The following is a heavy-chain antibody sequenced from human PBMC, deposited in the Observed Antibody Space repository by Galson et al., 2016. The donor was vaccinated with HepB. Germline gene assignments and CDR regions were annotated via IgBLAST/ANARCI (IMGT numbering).Heavy chain of an antibody. CDR3: ARGGRRRGLLKASSYNAFDP. Sequence: SETLSLTCGVSGGSFSLYWWNWIRQSPEKGLEWVGEINNSGTTRYNPSLKSRAMISLVASRPTDQFSLKLSSVTAADTAVYYCARGGRRRGLLKASSYNAFDPWGQGTQVIVSS. D-gene: IGHD3-10*01. J-gene: IGHJ5*02. V-gene: IGHV4-34*01. CDR2: INNSGTT. CDR1: GGSFSLYW.